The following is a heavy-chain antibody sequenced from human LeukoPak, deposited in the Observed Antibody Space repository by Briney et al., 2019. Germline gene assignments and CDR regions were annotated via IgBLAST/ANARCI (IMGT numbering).Heavy chain of an antibody. Sequence: PGGSLRLSCADSGFTFSSYWMHWVRQAPGKGLMWVSRINTDGSSSNYAGSVKGRFTISRDNAKNTLYLQMNSLRAEDTAVYYCARAGLTMVRHIEYYFDYWGQGTLVTVSS. D-gene: IGHD3-10*01. CDR1: GFTFSSYW. J-gene: IGHJ4*02. CDR2: INTDGSSS. V-gene: IGHV3-74*01. CDR3: ARAGLTMVRHIEYYFDY.